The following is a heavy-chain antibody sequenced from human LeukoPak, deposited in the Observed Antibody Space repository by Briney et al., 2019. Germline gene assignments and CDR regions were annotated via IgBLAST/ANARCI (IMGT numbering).Heavy chain of an antibody. CDR3: ARPSALSNWFDP. CDR1: GGSTSSYY. J-gene: IGHJ5*02. V-gene: IGHV4-59*08. CDR2: IHYSGST. Sequence: PSETLSLTCTVSGGSTSSYYWNWIRQPPGKGLEWIGYIHYSGSTNYNPSLKSRVTISVDTSKKRFSLRLSSVTAADTAVYYCARPSALSNWFDPWGQGTLVTVSS.